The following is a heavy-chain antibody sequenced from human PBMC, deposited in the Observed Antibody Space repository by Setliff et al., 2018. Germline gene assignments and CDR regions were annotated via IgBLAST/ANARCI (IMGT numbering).Heavy chain of an antibody. Sequence: SETLSLTCTVSGGSISSGDYYWSWIRQPAGKGLEWIGHIYIGGSANYNPSLKSRVTMSIDTSKNQFSLKLNSVTATDTAVYYCARDLGHGGDSDYWGQGILVTVSS. CDR3: ARDLGHGGDSDY. CDR1: GGSISSGDYY. J-gene: IGHJ4*02. V-gene: IGHV4-61*09. CDR2: IYIGGSA. D-gene: IGHD2-21*02.